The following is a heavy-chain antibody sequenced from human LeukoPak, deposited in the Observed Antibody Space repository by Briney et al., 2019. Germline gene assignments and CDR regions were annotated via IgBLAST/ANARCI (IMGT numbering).Heavy chain of an antibody. D-gene: IGHD1-26*01. V-gene: IGHV4-59*13. CDR2: IYYSGST. J-gene: IGHJ4*02. Sequence: SETLSLTCTVWGGSISSYYWSWLRQPPGKGLEWIGYIYYSGSTNYTPSLKSRVTISVDTSKNQFSLKLSSVTAADTAVYYCARDAAGIVGAFDYWGQGTLVTVSS. CDR1: GGSISSYY. CDR3: ARDAAGIVGAFDY.